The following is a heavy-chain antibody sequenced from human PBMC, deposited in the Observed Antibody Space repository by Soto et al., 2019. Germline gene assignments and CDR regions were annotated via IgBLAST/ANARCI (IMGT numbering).Heavy chain of an antibody. D-gene: IGHD3-22*01. V-gene: IGHV3-15*07. CDR1: GFTFSNAW. J-gene: IGHJ4*02. Sequence: GSLRRCCAPSGFTFSNAWMNWVRQAPEKGLEWVGRIKSKTDGGTTDYAAPVKGRFTISRDDSKNTLYLQMNSLKTEDTAVYYCTTEALYYYDSSGYPFDYWGQGTLVTVSS. CDR3: TTEALYYYDSSGYPFDY. CDR2: IKSKTDGGTT.